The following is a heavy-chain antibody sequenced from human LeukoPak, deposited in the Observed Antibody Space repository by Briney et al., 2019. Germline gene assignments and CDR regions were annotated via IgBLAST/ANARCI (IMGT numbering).Heavy chain of an antibody. CDR1: GGSVSSGSYY. D-gene: IGHD1-26*01. CDR3: ARGRSNYYGMDV. Sequence: SETLSLTCTVSGGSVSSGSYYWSWIRQPPGKGLEWIGYIYYSGSTNYNPSLKSRVTISVDTSKNLFSLKVSSVTAADTAVYYCARGRSNYYGMDVWGQGTTVTVSS. J-gene: IGHJ6*02. CDR2: IYYSGST. V-gene: IGHV4-61*01.